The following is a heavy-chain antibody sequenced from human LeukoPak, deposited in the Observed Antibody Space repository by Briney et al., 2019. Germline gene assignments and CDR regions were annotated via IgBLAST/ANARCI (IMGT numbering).Heavy chain of an antibody. CDR2: INPNSGGT. V-gene: IGHV1-2*02. D-gene: IGHD6-25*01. CDR1: GYTFTGYY. J-gene: IGHJ6*02. CDR3: ARDQTGLGSGYYYYGMDV. Sequence: GASVKVSCKASGYTFTGYYMHWVRQAPGQGLEWMGWINPNSGGTNYAQRFQGRVTMTRDTSISTAYMELSRLRSDDTAVYYCARDQTGLGSGYYYYGMDVWGQGTTVTVSS.